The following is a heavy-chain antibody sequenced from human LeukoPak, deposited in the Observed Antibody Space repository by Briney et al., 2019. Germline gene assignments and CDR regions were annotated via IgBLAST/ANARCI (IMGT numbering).Heavy chain of an antibody. CDR1: GGTFSSYA. V-gene: IGHV1-69*06. CDR3: ARQVWFGELITYYYYMDV. Sequence: GASVKVSCKASGGTFSSYAISWVRQAPGQGLEWMGGIIPIFGTANYAQKFQGRVTITADKSTSTAYMELSSLRSEDTAVYYCARQVWFGELITYYYYMDVWGKGTTVTISS. CDR2: IIPIFGTA. D-gene: IGHD3-10*01. J-gene: IGHJ6*03.